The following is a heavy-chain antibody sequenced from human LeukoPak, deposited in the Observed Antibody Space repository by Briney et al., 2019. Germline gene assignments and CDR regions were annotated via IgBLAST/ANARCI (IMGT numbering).Heavy chain of an antibody. Sequence: GGSLRLSCAASGFTFINYNMDWVRQAPGKGLEWVSSISSSSSYIYYADSVKGRFTISRDNAKNSLYLQMNSLRAEDTALYYCAGSYSSGFDCWGQGTLVTVSS. D-gene: IGHD6-19*01. CDR1: GFTFINYN. V-gene: IGHV3-21*01. J-gene: IGHJ4*02. CDR3: AGSYSSGFDC. CDR2: ISSSSSYI.